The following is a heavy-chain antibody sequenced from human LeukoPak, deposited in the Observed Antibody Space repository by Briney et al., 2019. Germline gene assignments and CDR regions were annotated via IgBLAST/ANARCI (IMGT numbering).Heavy chain of an antibody. Sequence: GGSLRLSCAASGFTFSDYYMSWIRQAPGEGLEWVSYISSSSSYTNYADSVKGRFTISRDKAKNSLYLQMNSLRAEDTAVYYWARVYYYDSSGYYQPSGYIQHWGQGTLVTASS. J-gene: IGHJ1*01. CDR2: ISSSSSYT. D-gene: IGHD3-22*01. CDR3: ARVYYYDSSGYYQPSGYIQH. V-gene: IGHV3-11*06. CDR1: GFTFSDYY.